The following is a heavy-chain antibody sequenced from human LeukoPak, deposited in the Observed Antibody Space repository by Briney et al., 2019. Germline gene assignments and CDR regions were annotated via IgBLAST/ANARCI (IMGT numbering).Heavy chain of an antibody. CDR2: IYYSGST. CDR1: GGSISSSSYY. V-gene: IGHV4-39*01. Sequence: SETLSLTCTVSGGSISSSSYYWGWIRQPPGKGLEWIGSIYYSGSTYYNPSLKSRVTISVDTSKNQFSLKLSSVTAADTAVYYCASGSGSFPLGYWGQGTLVTVSS. D-gene: IGHD3-10*01. J-gene: IGHJ4*02. CDR3: ASGSGSFPLGY.